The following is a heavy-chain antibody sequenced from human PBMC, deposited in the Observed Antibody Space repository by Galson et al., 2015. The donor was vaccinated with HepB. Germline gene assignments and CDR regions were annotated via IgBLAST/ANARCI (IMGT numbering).Heavy chain of an antibody. J-gene: IGHJ4*02. Sequence: SLRLSCAASGFTFSDYYMSWIRQSPGQGLEWLAYISSGGSTTYYVDSVKGRFTISRDNAKNSLFLQVNSLRAEDTALYYCATGGIKNAIVGAPYWGQGTLVTVSS. CDR3: ATGGIKNAIVGAPY. V-gene: IGHV3-11*01. CDR1: GFTFSDYY. D-gene: IGHD1-26*01. CDR2: ISSGGSTT.